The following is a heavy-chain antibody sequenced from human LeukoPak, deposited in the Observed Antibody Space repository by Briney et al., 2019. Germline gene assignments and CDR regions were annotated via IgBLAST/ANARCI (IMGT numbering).Heavy chain of an antibody. Sequence: GGSLRLSCAASGFTFSSYAMSWVRQAPGKGLEWVSAISGSGGSTYYADSVKGRFTISRDNSKNTLFLQMNSLRAEDTAVYYCAREKAASYGSRGYFDYWGQGTLVTVSS. D-gene: IGHD5-18*01. CDR3: AREKAASYGSRGYFDY. J-gene: IGHJ4*02. CDR1: GFTFSSYA. CDR2: ISGSGGST. V-gene: IGHV3-23*01.